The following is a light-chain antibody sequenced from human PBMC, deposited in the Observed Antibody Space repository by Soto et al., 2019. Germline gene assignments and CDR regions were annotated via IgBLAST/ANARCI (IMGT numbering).Light chain of an antibody. V-gene: IGKV3-20*01. CDR1: QSVSSSY. J-gene: IGKJ1*01. CDR3: QQYDKWPRT. Sequence: EIVLTQSPGTLSLSPGERATLSCRASQSVSSSYLAWYQQKPGQAPRLLIYGASSRATAVPARFTAGGSGTEFTLTISSLQSDDLAVYYCQQYDKWPRTFGQGTKVEIK. CDR2: GAS.